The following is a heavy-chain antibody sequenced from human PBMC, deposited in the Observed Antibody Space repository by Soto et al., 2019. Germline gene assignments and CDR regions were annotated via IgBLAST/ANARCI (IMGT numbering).Heavy chain of an antibody. D-gene: IGHD5-18*01. J-gene: IGHJ6*02. CDR2: IYYRGST. V-gene: IGHV4-31*03. Sequence: SETLSLTCTVSGGSISSGGYYWSGIRQHPGKGLEWIGYIYYRGSTYYNPSLKSRVTISVDTSKIQFSLKLSSVTAADTAVYYCARDSPAGDTAMVTHYYGMDVWGQGTTVTVSS. CDR1: GGSISSGGYY. CDR3: ARDSPAGDTAMVTHYYGMDV.